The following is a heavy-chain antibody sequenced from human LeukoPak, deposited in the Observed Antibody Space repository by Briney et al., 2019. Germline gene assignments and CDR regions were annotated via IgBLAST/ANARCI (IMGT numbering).Heavy chain of an antibody. CDR3: GRLPTLQNQAKHTSWDAFDI. D-gene: IGHD1-1*01. J-gene: IGHJ3*02. CDR2: ISISGDIR. CDR1: GFNFNGYN. V-gene: IGHV3-48*01. Sequence: PGGSLRLSCMGSGFNFNGYNMNWVRPAAGKGLEWIAYISISGDIRYYTDSVRGRFTISRDNAKNSLYLQMSSLRVDDAAVYYCGRLPTLQNQAKHTSWDAFDIWGRGTMITVS.